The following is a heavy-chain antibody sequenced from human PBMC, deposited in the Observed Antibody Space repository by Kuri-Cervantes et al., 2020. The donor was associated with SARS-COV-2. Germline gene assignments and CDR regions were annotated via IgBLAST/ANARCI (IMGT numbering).Heavy chain of an antibody. Sequence: GSLRLSCALYDASFSIYYWSWVRQPPGRGLEWIADINQSGSTNYNPSLKSRLTISVDTSKNQFFLKMTSMTAADAAMYYCARGGSMIVVRRYFDYWGQGTLVTVSS. D-gene: IGHD3-22*01. V-gene: IGHV4-34*01. CDR3: ARGGSMIVVRRYFDY. J-gene: IGHJ4*02. CDR2: INQSGST. CDR1: DASFSIYY.